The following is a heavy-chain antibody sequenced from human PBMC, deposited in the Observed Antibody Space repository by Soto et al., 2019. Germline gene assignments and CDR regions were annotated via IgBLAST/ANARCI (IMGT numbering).Heavy chain of an antibody. CDR3: ARQDSVFGVVSLRNYGMDV. CDR2: IYPGDSDT. V-gene: IGHV5-51*01. D-gene: IGHD3-3*01. Sequence: GESLTSSCKGSGYSFTSYWIVWVLQMPGKGLEWMGIIYPGDSDTRYSPSFQGQVTISADKSISTAYLQWSSLKASDTAMYYCARQDSVFGVVSLRNYGMDVWGQGTTVTVSS. CDR1: GYSFTSYW. J-gene: IGHJ6*01.